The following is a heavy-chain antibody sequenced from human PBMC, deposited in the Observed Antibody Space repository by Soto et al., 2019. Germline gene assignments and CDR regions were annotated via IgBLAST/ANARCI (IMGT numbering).Heavy chain of an antibody. J-gene: IGHJ4*02. D-gene: IGHD3-10*02. CDR3: TTYEYIRGKYRVRWAY. CDR1: GFSISDSW. Sequence: GGSLRLSCAASGFSISDSWMSWVRQAPGKWLEWVARIKSKTDGGTTDDAAPVTGRFTISREDSKNTLSLQMNSLRTEDTALYYCTTYEYIRGKYRVRWAYWGLGSMVTFYS. CDR2: IKSKTDGGTT. V-gene: IGHV3-15*01.